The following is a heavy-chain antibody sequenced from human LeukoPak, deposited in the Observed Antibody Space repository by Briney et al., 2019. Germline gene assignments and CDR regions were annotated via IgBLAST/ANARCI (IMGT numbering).Heavy chain of an antibody. J-gene: IGHJ4*02. CDR1: GFTFSSYE. D-gene: IGHD4/OR15-4a*01. V-gene: IGHV3-48*03. CDR2: ISSSGSTI. CDR3: ARDTLGEGEDANYAVYYFDY. Sequence: QAGGSLRLSCAASGFTFSSYEMNWVRQAPGKGLEWVSYISSSGSTIYYADSVKGRFTISRDNGKNSLDLQMNSLRADDTAVYYCARDTLGEGEDANYAVYYFDYWGQGTVVTVSS.